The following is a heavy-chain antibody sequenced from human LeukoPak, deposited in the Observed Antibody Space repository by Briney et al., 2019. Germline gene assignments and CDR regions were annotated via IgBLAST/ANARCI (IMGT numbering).Heavy chain of an antibody. CDR2: ISNSGNT. CDR3: ARESLRQQWLVRREEYYYMDV. Sequence: SETLSLTCTVSGGSISRYYWTWIRQPPGKGLEWIGYISNSGNTNYNPSLQSRLTMSVSSSKNQFSLKLNSVTAADTAVYYCARESLRQQWLVRREEYYYMDVWGKGTTVTIYS. V-gene: IGHV4-59*01. J-gene: IGHJ6*03. D-gene: IGHD6-19*01. CDR1: GGSISRYY.